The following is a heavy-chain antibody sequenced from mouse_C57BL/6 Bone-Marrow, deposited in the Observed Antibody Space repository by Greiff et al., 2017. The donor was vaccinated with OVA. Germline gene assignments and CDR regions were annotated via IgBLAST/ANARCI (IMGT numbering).Heavy chain of an antibody. CDR3: ARVYYSNYVSFAY. CDR2: INPNNGGT. CDR1: GYTFTDYY. J-gene: IGHJ3*01. Sequence: VQLQQSGPELVKPGASVKISCKASGYTFTDYYMNWVKQSHGKSLEWIGDINPNNGGTSYNQKFKGKATLTVDKSSSTAYMELRSLTSEDSAVYYCARVYYSNYVSFAYWGQGTLVTVSA. D-gene: IGHD2-5*01. V-gene: IGHV1-26*01.